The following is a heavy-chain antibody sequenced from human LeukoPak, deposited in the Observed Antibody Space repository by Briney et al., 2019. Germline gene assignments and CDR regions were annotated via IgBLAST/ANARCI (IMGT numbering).Heavy chain of an antibody. D-gene: IGHD2-15*01. CDR1: GGSFSGYY. V-gene: IGHV4-34*01. CDR2: INHSGST. Sequence: SETLSLTCAVYGGSFSGYYWSWIRQPPGKGLEWIGEINHSGSTNYNPSLKSRVTISLDTSKNQFSLKLSSVTAADTAMYYCARTSYCSGGSCYLSPGDYWGQGTLVTVSS. J-gene: IGHJ4*02. CDR3: ARTSYCSGGSCYLSPGDY.